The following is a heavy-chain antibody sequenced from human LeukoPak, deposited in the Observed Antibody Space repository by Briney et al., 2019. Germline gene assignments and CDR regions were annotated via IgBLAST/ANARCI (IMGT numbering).Heavy chain of an antibody. J-gene: IGHJ5*01. CDR3: ARENWFDS. Sequence: ASVKVSCKASGYTFIGYYMHWVRQAPGQGLEWMGWINPNGGVTNYAQKFQDRVTMTRDTSISTAYMELSRLTSDDTAVYYCARENWFDSWGQGTLVSVSS. V-gene: IGHV1-2*02. CDR2: INPNGGVT. CDR1: GYTFIGYY.